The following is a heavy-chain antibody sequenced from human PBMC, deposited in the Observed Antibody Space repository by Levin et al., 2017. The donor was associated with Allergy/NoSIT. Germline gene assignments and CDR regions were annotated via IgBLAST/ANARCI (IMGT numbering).Heavy chain of an antibody. CDR3: ARDCGTGGDHDN. D-gene: IGHD4-17*01. J-gene: IGHJ4*02. Sequence: PAASVKVSCKTSGYTFIGYHIHWVRQVPGQGLEWMGWIHPDSGGTNYVQKFQGRVTMTRDTSINTAYMELSSLSSDDTGVYYCARDCGTGGDHDNWGQGTLVTVSS. CDR1: GYTFIGYH. V-gene: IGHV1-2*02. CDR2: IHPDSGGT.